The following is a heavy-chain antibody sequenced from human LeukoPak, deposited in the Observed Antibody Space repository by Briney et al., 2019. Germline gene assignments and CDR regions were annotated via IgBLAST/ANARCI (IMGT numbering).Heavy chain of an antibody. CDR3: ARDRGIAAAGRRGWDYYYYMDV. CDR1: GGSFSGYY. CDR2: INHSGST. V-gene: IGHV4-34*01. Sequence: PSETLSLTCAVYGGSFSGYYWSWIRQPPGKGLEWIGEINHSGSTNYNPSLKSRVTISVDTSKNQFSLKLSSVTAADTAVYYCARDRGIAAAGRRGWDYYYYMDVWGKGTTVTVSS. D-gene: IGHD6-13*01. J-gene: IGHJ6*03.